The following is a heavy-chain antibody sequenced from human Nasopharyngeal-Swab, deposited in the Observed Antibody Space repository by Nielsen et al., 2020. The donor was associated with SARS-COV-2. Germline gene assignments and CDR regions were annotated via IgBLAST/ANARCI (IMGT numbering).Heavy chain of an antibody. CDR3: ARGTQLRYFDWLDY. J-gene: IGHJ4*02. V-gene: IGHV3-13*05. CDR1: GFTFSSYD. Sequence: GGSLRLSCAASGFTFSSYDMHWVRQATGKGLEWVSAIGTAGDPYYPGSVKGRFTISRENAKNSLYLQMNSLRAGDTAVYYCARGTQLRYFDWLDYWGQGTLVTVSS. CDR2: IGTAGDP. D-gene: IGHD3-9*01.